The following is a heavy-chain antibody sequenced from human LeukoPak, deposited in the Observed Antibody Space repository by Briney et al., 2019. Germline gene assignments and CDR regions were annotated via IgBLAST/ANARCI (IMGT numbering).Heavy chain of an antibody. CDR1: GFTVSSNY. Sequence: PGGSLRLSCAASGFTVSSNYMSWVRQAPGKGLEWVSGISPGGGPTYYADSVKGRFTISRDNSKNSLYLQMNSLRAEDTAVYYCARVAEAAAFDSWGQGTLVTVSS. J-gene: IGHJ4*02. V-gene: IGHV3-53*01. D-gene: IGHD6-13*01. CDR3: ARVAEAAAFDS. CDR2: ISPGGGPT.